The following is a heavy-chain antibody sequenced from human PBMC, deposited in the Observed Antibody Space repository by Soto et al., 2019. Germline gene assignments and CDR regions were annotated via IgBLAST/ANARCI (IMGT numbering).Heavy chain of an antibody. D-gene: IGHD3-9*01. V-gene: IGHV3-9*01. CDR1: GFTFDDYA. J-gene: IGHJ4*02. CDR2: ISWNSGSI. CDR3: ARELRYFDWLSPRALDY. Sequence: GGSLRLSCAASGFTFDDYAMHWVRQAPGKGLEWVSGISWNSGSIGYADSVKGRFTISRDNAKNSLYLQMNSLRAEDTALYYCARELRYFDWLSPRALDYWGQGTLVTVSS.